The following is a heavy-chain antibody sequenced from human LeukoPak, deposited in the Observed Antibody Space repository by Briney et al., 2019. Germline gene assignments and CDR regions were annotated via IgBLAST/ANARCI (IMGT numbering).Heavy chain of an antibody. V-gene: IGHV3-30*04. J-gene: IGHJ5*02. Sequence: GGSLRLSCAASGFTFSSYAIHWVRQAPGKGLEWVAVISDDGSSKYYADSVKGRFTISRDNSKNTLYLQMNSLRAEDTAVYFCARERLAATGTGWFEPWGQGTLVTVS. D-gene: IGHD6-13*01. CDR2: ISDDGSSK. CDR1: GFTFSSYA. CDR3: ARERLAATGTGWFEP.